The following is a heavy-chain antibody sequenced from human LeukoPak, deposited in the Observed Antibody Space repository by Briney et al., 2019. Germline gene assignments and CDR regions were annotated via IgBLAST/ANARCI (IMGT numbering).Heavy chain of an antibody. CDR2: ISSVGTRT. D-gene: IGHD3-22*01. CDR3: AKSPYYHLFPYYMDV. V-gene: IGHV3-74*01. Sequence: GGSLRLSCAASGLTFSRYWMHWIRQAPGKGLVWVSHISSVGTRTHYADSVKGRFTISRDNANETLCLQMDSLKVEDTATYYCAKSPYYHLFPYYMDVWGKGTTVTVS. J-gene: IGHJ6*03. CDR1: GLTFSRYW.